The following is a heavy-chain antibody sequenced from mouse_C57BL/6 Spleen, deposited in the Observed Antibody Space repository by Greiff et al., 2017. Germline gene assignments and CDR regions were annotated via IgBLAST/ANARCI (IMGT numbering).Heavy chain of an antibody. J-gene: IGHJ3*01. CDR2: ISHGGSYT. V-gene: IGHV5-4*01. D-gene: IGHD1-1*01. CDR3: ARGREYYGSSPAFAY. CDR1: GYTFSSYA. Sequence: EVQVVESGGGLVKPGGSLKLSCAASGYTFSSYAMSWVRQTPEKRLEWVATISHGGSYTYYPDNVKGRFTITRDNAKNNLYLQMSHLKSEDTAVYYCARGREYYGSSPAFAYWGQGTLVTVSA.